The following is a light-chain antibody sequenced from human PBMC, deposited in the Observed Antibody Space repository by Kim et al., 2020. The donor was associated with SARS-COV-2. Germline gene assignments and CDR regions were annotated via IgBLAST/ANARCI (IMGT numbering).Light chain of an antibody. CDR1: SSDIGAYNY. CDR3: YTYAGYTLKRL. V-gene: IGLV2-11*01. CDR2: GVN. Sequence: QSVLTQPRSVSGSPGQSVTISCTGTSSDIGAYNYVSWYQLHPGKAPRLIIHGVNKRPSGVPDRFSGSKSGNTASLTVSGLQPEDDGDYSCYTYAGYTLKRLFGGWTQLTVL. J-gene: IGLJ2*01.